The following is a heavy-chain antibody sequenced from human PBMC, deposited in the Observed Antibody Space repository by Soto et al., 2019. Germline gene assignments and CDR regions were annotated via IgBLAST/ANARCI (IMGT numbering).Heavy chain of an antibody. J-gene: IGHJ4*02. CDR1: GYTFTRSG. V-gene: IGHV1-18*01. Sequence: ASVKVSCKASGYTFTRSGISWVRQAPGQGPEWMGWISSYNGDTNYAQTFQGRVTMTTDTSTSTAYMQLSSLRSGDTAVYYCARSGGLDRDFNYWGQGSLVTVSS. D-gene: IGHD2-15*01. CDR2: ISSYNGDT. CDR3: ARSGGLDRDFNY.